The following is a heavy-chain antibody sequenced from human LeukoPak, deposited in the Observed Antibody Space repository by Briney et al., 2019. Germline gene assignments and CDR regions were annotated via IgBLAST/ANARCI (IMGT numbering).Heavy chain of an antibody. D-gene: IGHD3-10*01. J-gene: IGHJ6*02. Sequence: SETLSLTCTVSGGSISSGSYYWSWIRQPAGKGLEWIGRIYTSGSTNYNPSLKSRVTISVDTSKNQFSLKLSSVTAADTAVYYCARDRYYGSGSYYNHYYGMDVWGQGTTVTVSS. CDR3: ARDRYYGSGSYYNHYYGMDV. CDR2: IYTSGST. V-gene: IGHV4-61*02. CDR1: GGSISSGSYY.